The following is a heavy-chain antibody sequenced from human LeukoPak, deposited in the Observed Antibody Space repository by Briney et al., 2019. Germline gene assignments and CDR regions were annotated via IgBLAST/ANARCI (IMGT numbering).Heavy chain of an antibody. Sequence: GGSLRLSCAASGFTFNNYAMTWVRQAPGKGLEWVSRISGYGGGTYYADSVKGRFTISRDNSRDTLFLQMNSLRAEDTAIYYCAKDRLSNGDPAAYWGQGTLVTVSS. CDR2: ISGYGGGT. V-gene: IGHV3-23*01. CDR1: GFTFNNYA. J-gene: IGHJ4*02. CDR3: AKDRLSNGDPAAY. D-gene: IGHD4-17*01.